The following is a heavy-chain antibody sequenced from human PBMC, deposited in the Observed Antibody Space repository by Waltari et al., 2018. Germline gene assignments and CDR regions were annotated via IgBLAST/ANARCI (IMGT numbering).Heavy chain of an antibody. Sequence: EVQLVESGGDLVQPGGSLRLSCAASGFTFSTYTMKWVRQAPGKGLEWVSYISSSSITIYYADSVEGRFTISRDNAKNSLYLQMNSLRAEDTAVYYCAREFGNYVDYWGQGTLVTVS. CDR3: AREFGNYVDY. CDR2: ISSSSITI. V-gene: IGHV3-48*04. J-gene: IGHJ4*02. D-gene: IGHD3-10*01. CDR1: GFTFSTYT.